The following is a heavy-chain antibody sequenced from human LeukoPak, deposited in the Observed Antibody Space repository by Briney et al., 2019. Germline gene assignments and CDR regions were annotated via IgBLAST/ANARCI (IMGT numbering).Heavy chain of an antibody. D-gene: IGHD3-10*01. CDR2: INTNTGDP. Sequence: GASVKVSCKASGYTFTAYAMNWVRQAPGQGLEWMGWINTNTGDPTFAQGFAGRFVFSLDTSVSTAYLQISSLKAEDTAVYYCAREGLTRGAPWNDYWGQGTPVTVSS. CDR1: GYTFTAYA. V-gene: IGHV7-4-1*02. J-gene: IGHJ4*02. CDR3: AREGLTRGAPWNDY.